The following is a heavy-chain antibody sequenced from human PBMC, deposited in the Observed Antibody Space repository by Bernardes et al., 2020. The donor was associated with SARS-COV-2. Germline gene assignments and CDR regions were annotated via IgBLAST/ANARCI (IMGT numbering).Heavy chain of an antibody. V-gene: IGHV1-18*01. Sequence: ASVKVSCKASGYTFTSYGIIWVRQAPGQGLDWMGLISAYNGNTNYAQNLQGRFTMTTHTSTSTAYMELRSLRSDDTAVYYCARDLSTVTAVPLFYYYYYGMDVWGQGTTVTVSS. CDR3: ARDLSTVTAVPLFYYYYYGMDV. CDR2: ISAYNGNT. J-gene: IGHJ6*02. D-gene: IGHD4-17*01. CDR1: GYTFTSYG.